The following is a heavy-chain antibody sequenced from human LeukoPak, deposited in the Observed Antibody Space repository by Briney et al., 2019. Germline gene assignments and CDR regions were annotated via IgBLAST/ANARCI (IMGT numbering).Heavy chain of an antibody. CDR1: GGSVNSNNYY. D-gene: IGHD3-22*01. CDR3: ARVHYYYDSSGYYYVGAFDI. Sequence: SETLSLTCTVSGGSVNSNNYYWAWVRQPPGKGLEWIGRIYTSGSTNYNPSLKSRVTMSVDTSKNQFSLKLSSVTAADTAVYYCARVHYYYDSSGYYYVGAFDIWGQGTMVTVSS. V-gene: IGHV4-61*05. CDR2: IYTSGST. J-gene: IGHJ3*02.